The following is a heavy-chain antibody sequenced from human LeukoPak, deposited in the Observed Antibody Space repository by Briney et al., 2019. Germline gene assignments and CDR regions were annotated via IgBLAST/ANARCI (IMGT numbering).Heavy chain of an antibody. Sequence: WASVKVSCKASGYTFTSYDINWVRQATGQGLEWMGWMNPNSGNTGYAQKFQGRVTMTRNTSISTAYMELSSLRSEDTAVYYCARGIDDYGEGHNWFDPRGQGTLVTVSS. D-gene: IGHD4-17*01. V-gene: IGHV1-8*01. CDR3: ARGIDDYGEGHNWFDP. CDR2: MNPNSGNT. CDR1: GYTFTSYD. J-gene: IGHJ5*02.